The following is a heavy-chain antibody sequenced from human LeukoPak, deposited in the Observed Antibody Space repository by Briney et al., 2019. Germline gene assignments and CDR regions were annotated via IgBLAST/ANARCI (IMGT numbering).Heavy chain of an antibody. V-gene: IGHV2-5*01. D-gene: IGHD3-3*01. Sequence: SGPTLANPTQTLTLTCTFSGFSLSTSGVGVGWIRQPPGKALEWLALIYWNDDKRYSPSLKSRLTITKDTSKNQVVLTMTNMDPVDTATYYCAHRPITIFGPSLPMGFDPWGQGTLVTVSS. CDR2: IYWNDDK. CDR3: AHRPITIFGPSLPMGFDP. CDR1: GFSLSTSGVG. J-gene: IGHJ5*02.